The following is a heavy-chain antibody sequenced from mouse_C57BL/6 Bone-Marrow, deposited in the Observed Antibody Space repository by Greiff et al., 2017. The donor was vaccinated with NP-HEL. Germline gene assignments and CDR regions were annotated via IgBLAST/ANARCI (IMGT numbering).Heavy chain of an antibody. CDR2: IYPGSGST. CDR3: AREGYYGSKFFCYAMDY. J-gene: IGHJ4*01. CDR1: GYTFTSYW. Sequence: QVQLQQPGAELVKPGASVKLSCKASGYTFTSYWITWVKQRPGQGLEWIGDIYPGSGSTNYTEKFKSKATLTVDTSSSTAYMQLSSLTSEDSAVYYCAREGYYGSKFFCYAMDYWGQGTSVTVSS. V-gene: IGHV1-55*01. D-gene: IGHD1-1*01.